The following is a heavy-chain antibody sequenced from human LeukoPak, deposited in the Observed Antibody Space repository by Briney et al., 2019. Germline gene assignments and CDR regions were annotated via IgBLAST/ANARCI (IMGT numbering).Heavy chain of an antibody. D-gene: IGHD4-17*01. CDR1: GFTFSKYD. Sequence: PGGSLRLSCVASGFTFSKYDMSWVRQAPGKGLEWVSGISDSGDQTYYAGSVRARFTISRDNSKNTLYLQVNSLRAEDTALYYCAKEITLTTAYFDYWGQGTLVTVSS. J-gene: IGHJ4*02. V-gene: IGHV3-23*01. CDR2: ISDSGDQT. CDR3: AKEITLTTAYFDY.